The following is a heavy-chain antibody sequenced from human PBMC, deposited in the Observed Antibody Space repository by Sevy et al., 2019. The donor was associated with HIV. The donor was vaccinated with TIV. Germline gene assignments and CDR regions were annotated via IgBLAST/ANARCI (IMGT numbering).Heavy chain of an antibody. CDR3: ARDLYYGSGSYYDY. CDR1: GYTFSRND. CDR2: MNPKNGNT. D-gene: IGHD3-10*01. Sequence: ASVKVSCKASGYTFSRNDIAWVRQATGQGLEWMGWMNPKNGNTDYAQQFQGRVTITKDTSISTVYMELTSLRSDDTAIYYWARDLYYGSGSYYDYWGQGTLVTVSS. J-gene: IGHJ4*02. V-gene: IGHV1-8*01.